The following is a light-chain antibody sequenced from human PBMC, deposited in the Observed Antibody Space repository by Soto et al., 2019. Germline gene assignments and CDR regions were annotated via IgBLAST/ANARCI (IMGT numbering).Light chain of an antibody. CDR1: QSISSY. Sequence: DIQMTQSPSSLSASAGDRVTISCRASQSISSYLNWYQQKSGNALKLLIYAASSLQSGVPSRFSGSGSGTDFTLTISSLQPEDYATYYWQQIYSSPLTFGGGTKVEIK. CDR3: QQIYSSPLT. CDR2: AAS. V-gene: IGKV1-39*01. J-gene: IGKJ4*01.